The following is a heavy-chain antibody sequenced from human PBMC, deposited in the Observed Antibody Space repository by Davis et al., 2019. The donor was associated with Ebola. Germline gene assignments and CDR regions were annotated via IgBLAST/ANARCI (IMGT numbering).Heavy chain of an antibody. CDR3: ARLALGCTRTSCYGSNCFWFDP. D-gene: IGHD2-2*01. Sequence: PSETLSLTCAVSGDSINSGGHSWSWIRQAPGKGLEWLGYIHHGGSTNYNPSLKSRVTMSVDRSKNQFSLILSSVTAADTAVYYCARLALGCTRTSCYGSNCFWFDPWGQGTLVTVSS. CDR2: IHHGGST. J-gene: IGHJ5*02. CDR1: GDSINSGGHS. V-gene: IGHV4-30-2*01.